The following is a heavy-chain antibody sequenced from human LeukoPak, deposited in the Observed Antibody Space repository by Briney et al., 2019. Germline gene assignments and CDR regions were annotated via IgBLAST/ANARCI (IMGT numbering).Heavy chain of an antibody. CDR1: GGSISSYY. D-gene: IGHD2-2*01. J-gene: IGHJ3*01. V-gene: IGHV4-59*01. Sequence: SETLSLTCTVPGGSISSYYWSWIRQPPGKGLEWIGYIYYSGSTNYNPSLKSRVTISVDTSKNQFSLKLSSVTAADTAVYYCARDGCSSTSCHDAFDLWGQGTMVTVSS. CDR2: IYYSGST. CDR3: ARDGCSSTSCHDAFDL.